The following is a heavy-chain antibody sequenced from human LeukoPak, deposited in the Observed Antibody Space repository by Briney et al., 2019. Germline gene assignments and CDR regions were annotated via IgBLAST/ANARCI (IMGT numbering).Heavy chain of an antibody. CDR3: ARAGSITMIVVVITTPTDAFDI. CDR1: GGSISSGNYY. Sequence: PSETLSLTCTVSGGSISSGNYYYSWIRQPAGKGLEWLGRIYTSGTTNYNPSLKSRVTISVDTSKNQFSLKLSSVTAADTAVYYCARAGSITMIVVVITTPTDAFDIWGQGTMVTVSS. J-gene: IGHJ3*02. D-gene: IGHD3-22*01. V-gene: IGHV4-61*02. CDR2: IYTSGTT.